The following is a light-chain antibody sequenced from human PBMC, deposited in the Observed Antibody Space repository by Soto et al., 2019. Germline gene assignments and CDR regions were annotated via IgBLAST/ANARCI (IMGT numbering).Light chain of an antibody. CDR3: SSYAGSNDLI. Sequence: QSALTQPPSASGSPGQSVTISCTGTRDDIGIYNYVSWFQHHPGKAPRLIISEVTKRPSGVPDRFYGSKSGNTASLTVSGLQAEDEAVYYCSSYAGSNDLIFGGGTKLTVL. CDR1: RDDIGIYNY. V-gene: IGLV2-8*01. J-gene: IGLJ2*01. CDR2: EVT.